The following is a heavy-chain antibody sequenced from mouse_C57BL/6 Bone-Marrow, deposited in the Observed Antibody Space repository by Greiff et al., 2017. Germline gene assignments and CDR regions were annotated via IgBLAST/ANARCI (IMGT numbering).Heavy chain of an antibody. CDR3: VRRGY. J-gene: IGHJ3*01. Sequence: EVMLVESGGGLVQPQGSLQLSCAASVFTFNTSALHWLRQAPGKGLEWVARIRCKSSNYATYYADSVKDRFTISSDDSHSMLYLQMNHLKTEDTAMYYCVRRGYWGQGTLVTVCA. CDR2: IRCKSSNYAT. V-gene: IGHV10-3*02. CDR1: VFTFNTSA.